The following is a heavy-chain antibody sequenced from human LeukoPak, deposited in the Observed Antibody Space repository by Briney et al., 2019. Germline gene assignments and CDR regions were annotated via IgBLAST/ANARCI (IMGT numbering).Heavy chain of an antibody. D-gene: IGHD6-19*01. CDR3: ARDRAVAGPTRDY. Sequence: GGSLRLSCAASGFTFSSYSMNWVRQAPGKGLEWVSSISSSSSYIYYADSVKGRFTISRDNAKNSLYLQMNSLRAEDTAVYYCARDRAVAGPTRDYWGQGTLVTVSS. CDR2: ISSSSSYI. J-gene: IGHJ4*02. V-gene: IGHV3-21*01. CDR1: GFTFSSYS.